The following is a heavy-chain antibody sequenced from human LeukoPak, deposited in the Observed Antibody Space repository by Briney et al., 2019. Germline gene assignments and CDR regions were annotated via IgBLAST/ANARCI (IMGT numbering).Heavy chain of an antibody. D-gene: IGHD6-19*01. J-gene: IGHJ4*02. CDR2: ISGSGGGI. V-gene: IGHV3-48*03. CDR1: GFTFSSYE. CDR3: ARMPLAGQYNDC. Sequence: GGSLRLSCAASGFTFSSYEMNWVRQAPGKGLEWVSYISGSGGGIYYADSVKGRFTMSRDNARNSLYLQMSSLRAEDTAAYYCARMPLAGQYNDCWGQGTLVTVSS.